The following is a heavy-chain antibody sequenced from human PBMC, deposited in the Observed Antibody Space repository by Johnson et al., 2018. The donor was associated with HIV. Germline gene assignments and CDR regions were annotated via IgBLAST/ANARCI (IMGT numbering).Heavy chain of an antibody. D-gene: IGHD2-15*01. Sequence: VQLVESGGGVVQPGGSLRLSCAASGFTFDNYAMTWVRQAPGKGLEWVSDINWNGGNTGYGDSVKGRFTVSRDNAKNSLSLQMNSLRAEDTALYYCARRGEYCSDGSCYDAFDIWCQGTMVTVSS. J-gene: IGHJ3*02. V-gene: IGHV3-20*04. CDR2: INWNGGNT. CDR1: GFTFDNYA. CDR3: ARRGEYCSDGSCYDAFDI.